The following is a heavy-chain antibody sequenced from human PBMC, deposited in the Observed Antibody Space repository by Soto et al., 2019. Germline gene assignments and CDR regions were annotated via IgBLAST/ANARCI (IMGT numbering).Heavy chain of an antibody. CDR3: ARDKAVTTDYYYGMDV. CDR2: INPNSGGT. J-gene: IGHJ6*02. CDR1: GYTFTGYY. V-gene: IGHV1-2*02. Sequence: GASVKVSCKASGYTFTGYYMHWVRQAPGQGLEWMGWINPNSGGTNYAQKFQGRVTMTRDTSISTAYMELSRLRSDDTAVYYCARDKAVTTDYYYGMDVWGQGTTVTVSS. D-gene: IGHD4-4*01.